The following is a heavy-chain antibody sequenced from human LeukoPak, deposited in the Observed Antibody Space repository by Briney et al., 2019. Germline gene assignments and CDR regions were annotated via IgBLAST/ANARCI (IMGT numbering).Heavy chain of an antibody. Sequence: SETLSLTCTVSGGSISSYYWSWIRQPPGKGLEWIGYIYYSGSTKYNPSLKSRVTISEDTSKNQFSLKLSSVTAADTSVYYCATTYYYGSGTYSLVYWGQGTLVTVSS. CDR2: IYYSGST. J-gene: IGHJ4*02. CDR1: GGSISSYY. CDR3: ATTYYYGSGTYSLVY. D-gene: IGHD3-10*01. V-gene: IGHV4-59*01.